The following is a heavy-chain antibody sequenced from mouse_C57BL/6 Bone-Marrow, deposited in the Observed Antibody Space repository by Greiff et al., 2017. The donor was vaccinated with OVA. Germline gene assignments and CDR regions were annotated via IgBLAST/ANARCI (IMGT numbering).Heavy chain of an antibody. CDR2: ISDGGSYT. CDR3: ASDLDITTVVADWYFDV. Sequence: EVQLVESGGGLVKPGGSLKLSCAASGFTFSSYAMSWVRQTPEKRLEWVATISDGGSYTYYPDNVKGRFTIFRDNAKNNLYLQMSHLKSEDRDMYYWASDLDITTVVADWYFDVWGTGTTVTVSS. V-gene: IGHV5-4*01. CDR1: GFTFSSYA. D-gene: IGHD1-1*01. J-gene: IGHJ1*03.